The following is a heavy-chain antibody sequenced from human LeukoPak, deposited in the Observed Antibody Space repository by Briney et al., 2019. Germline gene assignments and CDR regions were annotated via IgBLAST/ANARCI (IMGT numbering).Heavy chain of an antibody. CDR1: GGSISSYY. CDR2: IYTSGST. D-gene: IGHD1-26*01. Sequence: SETLSLTCTVSGGSISSYYWSWIRQPAGKGLEWLGRIYTSGSTNYNPSLKSRVTMSVDTSKNQFSLKLSSVTAADTAVYYCARVTWELGAFDIWGQGTMVTVSS. V-gene: IGHV4-4*07. J-gene: IGHJ3*02. CDR3: ARVTWELGAFDI.